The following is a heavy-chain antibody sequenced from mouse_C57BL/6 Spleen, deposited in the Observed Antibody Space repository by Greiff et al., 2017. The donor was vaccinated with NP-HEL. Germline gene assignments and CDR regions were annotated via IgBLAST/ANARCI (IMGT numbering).Heavy chain of an antibody. V-gene: IGHV1-42*01. CDR1: GYSFTGYY. J-gene: IGHJ3*01. D-gene: IGHD4-1*02. CDR2: INPSTGGT. CDR3: ASLSTGPFAY. Sequence: EVQLQQSGPELVKPGASVKISCKASGYSFTGYYMNWVKQSPEKSLEWIGEINPSTGGTTYNQKFKAKATLTVDKSSSTAYMQLKSLTSEDSAVYYCASLSTGPFAYWGQGTLVTVSA.